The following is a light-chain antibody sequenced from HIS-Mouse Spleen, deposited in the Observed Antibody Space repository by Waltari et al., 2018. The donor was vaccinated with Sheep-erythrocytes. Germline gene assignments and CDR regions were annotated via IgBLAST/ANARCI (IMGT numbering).Light chain of an antibody. J-gene: IGLJ2*01. CDR3: AAWDDSLNGVV. CDR1: SSNIGSNT. CDR2: RNN. V-gene: IGLV1-44*01. Sequence: QSVLTQPPSASGTPGQRVTISCSGSSSNIGSNTVNWYQQLPGTAPKLLIYRNNQRPSGGPARFSGSKSGTSASLAISGLQSEDEADYYCAAWDDSLNGVVFGGGTKLTVL.